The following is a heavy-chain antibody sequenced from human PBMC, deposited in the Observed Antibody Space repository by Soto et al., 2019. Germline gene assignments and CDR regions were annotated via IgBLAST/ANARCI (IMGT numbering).Heavy chain of an antibody. CDR3: ARASCILRRMRNLGEASPEIIEH. Sequence: QVQLVQSGPEVKRPGASVKVSCKASGYMFSDYFLHWVRQAPGQGLEWMGRFNPKGGDSHYAKKVKSRVNMRAKTPIANTAYMQLSGLRSDDTATYFCARASCILRRMRNLGEASPEIIEHWCQGTLGSVSS. D-gene: IGHD3-3*01. CDR2: FNPKGGDS. V-gene: IGHV1-2*06. CDR1: GYMFSDYF. J-gene: IGHJ5*02.